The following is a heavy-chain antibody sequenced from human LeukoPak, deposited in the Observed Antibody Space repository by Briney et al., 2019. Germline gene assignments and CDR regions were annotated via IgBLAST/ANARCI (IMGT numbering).Heavy chain of an antibody. CDR1: GFTFSSYA. CDR2: IFGSGGST. V-gene: IGHV3-23*01. CDR3: AKNYDILTGYHYPIYFDY. J-gene: IGHJ4*02. D-gene: IGHD3-9*01. Sequence: GSLRLSCAASGFTFSSYAMYWVRQAPGKGLEWVSGIFGSGGSTHYADSVKGRFTISRDNSKNTVYLQMNSLRAEDTAVYYCAKNYDILTGYHYPIYFDYWGQGTLVTVSS.